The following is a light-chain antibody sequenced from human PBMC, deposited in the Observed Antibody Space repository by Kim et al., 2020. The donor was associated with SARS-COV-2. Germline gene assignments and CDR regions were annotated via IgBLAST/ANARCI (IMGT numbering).Light chain of an antibody. CDR3: QQYNDWPPYT. Sequence: VSPGERATLSCRASQSVSGNLAWYQQKPGQPPRLLIYGASTRATGIPARFSGSGSGTEFTLTISNLQSEDFAVYYCQQYNDWPPYTFGQGTKLEI. J-gene: IGKJ2*01. V-gene: IGKV3-15*01. CDR1: QSVSGN. CDR2: GAS.